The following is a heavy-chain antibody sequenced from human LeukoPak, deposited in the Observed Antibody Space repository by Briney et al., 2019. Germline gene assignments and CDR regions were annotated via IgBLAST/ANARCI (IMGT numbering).Heavy chain of an antibody. CDR1: GGSFSGYY. CDR2: INHSGST. J-gene: IGHJ4*02. CDR3: ARRRSLTYYYGSGSYYNFDY. V-gene: IGHV4-34*01. Sequence: KPSETLSLNCAVYGGSFSGYYWSWIRQPPGKGLEWIGEINHSGSTNYNPSLKSRVTISGDASKNQFSLKLSSVTAADTAVYYCARRRSLTYYYGSGSYYNFDYWGQGTLVTVSS. D-gene: IGHD3-10*01.